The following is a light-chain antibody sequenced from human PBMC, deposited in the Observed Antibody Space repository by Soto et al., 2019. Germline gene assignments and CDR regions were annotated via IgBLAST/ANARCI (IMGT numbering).Light chain of an antibody. J-gene: IGKJ2*01. V-gene: IGKV3-15*01. Sequence: EIVRTQSPATLSVSPGERATLSCRASQSVSSNLAWYQQKPGQAPRLLIYGASTRATGVPARFSGSRSGTEFTLTISSLQSEDFAVYYCQQYNNWPPYTFGQGTKLEIK. CDR1: QSVSSN. CDR2: GAS. CDR3: QQYNNWPPYT.